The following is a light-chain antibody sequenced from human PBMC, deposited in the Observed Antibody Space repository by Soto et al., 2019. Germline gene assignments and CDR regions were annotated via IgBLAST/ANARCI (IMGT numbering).Light chain of an antibody. J-gene: IGKJ5*01. CDR3: QQYNDRPPIT. CDR2: GAS. V-gene: IGKV3-15*01. Sequence: ESVLTQSPDTLSLSPGERATLSCSAIQGVSRSYLAWYQQRPGQAPRLIIYGASTRATGIPARFSGSGSGTEFTLTISGLQSEDFAVYYCQQYNDRPPITFGQGTRLEI. CDR1: QGVSRSY.